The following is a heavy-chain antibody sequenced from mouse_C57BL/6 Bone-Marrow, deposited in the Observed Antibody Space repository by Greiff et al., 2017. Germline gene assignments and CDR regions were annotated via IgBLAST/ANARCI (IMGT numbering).Heavy chain of an antibody. CDR2: IRNKANGYTT. D-gene: IGHD2-14*01. V-gene: IGHV7-3*01. Sequence: EVQVVESGGGLVQPGGSLSLSCAASGFTFTDYYMSWVRQPPGKALEWLGFIRNKANGYTTEYSASVKGRFTISRDNSQSILYLQMNALRAEDSATYYCARYSTPHFDYWGQGTTLTVSS. CDR3: ARYSTPHFDY. J-gene: IGHJ2*01. CDR1: GFTFTDYY.